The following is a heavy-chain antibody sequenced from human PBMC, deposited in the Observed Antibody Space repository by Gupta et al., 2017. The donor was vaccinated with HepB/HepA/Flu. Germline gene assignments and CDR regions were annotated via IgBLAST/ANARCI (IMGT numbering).Heavy chain of an antibody. Sequence: EVQLVESGGGLVQPGGSLRLSCAASGFTFSSYWMSWVRHAPGKGLEWVANIKQDGSEKYYVDSVKGRFTISRDNAKNSLYLQMNSLRAEDTAVYYCARGYDFWSGYNYGMDVWGQGTTVTVSS. V-gene: IGHV3-7*01. D-gene: IGHD3-3*01. J-gene: IGHJ6*02. CDR3: ARGYDFWSGYNYGMDV. CDR2: IKQDGSEK. CDR1: GFTFSSYW.